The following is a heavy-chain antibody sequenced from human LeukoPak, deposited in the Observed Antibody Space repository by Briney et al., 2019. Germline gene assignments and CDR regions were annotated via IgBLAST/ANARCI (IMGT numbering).Heavy chain of an antibody. CDR1: GGTFSSYA. CDR2: IIPIFGTA. Sequence: SVNVSCKASGGTFSSYAISWVRQAPGQGLEWMGGIIPIFGTANYAQKFQGRVTITADESTSTAYMELSSLRSEDTAVYYCARNQVLDPYYYYGMDVWGQGTTVTVSS. V-gene: IGHV1-69*13. J-gene: IGHJ6*02. CDR3: ARNQVLDPYYYYGMDV.